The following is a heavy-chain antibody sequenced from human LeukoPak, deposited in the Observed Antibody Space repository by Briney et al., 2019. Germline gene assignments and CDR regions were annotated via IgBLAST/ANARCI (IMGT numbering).Heavy chain of an antibody. CDR2: INPSGGST. CDR3: MILLWFGESEDY. CDR1: GYTFTSYY. J-gene: IGHJ4*02. Sequence: ASVKVSCKASGYTFTSYYMHWVRQAPGQGLEWMGIINPSGGSTSYAQKFQGRVTMTRDTSTSTVYMELSSLRSEDTAVYYCMILLWFGESEDYWGQGTLVTVSS. D-gene: IGHD3-10*01. V-gene: IGHV1-46*01.